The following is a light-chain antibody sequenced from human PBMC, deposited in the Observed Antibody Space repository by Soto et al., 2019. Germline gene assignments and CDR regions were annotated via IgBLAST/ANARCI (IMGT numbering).Light chain of an antibody. J-gene: IGKJ1*01. CDR2: KAS. CDR1: QSISTW. V-gene: IGKV1-5*03. Sequence: DIQMTQSPSTLPASVGDRVTITCRANQSISTWLAWYQQKPGKAPNLLIYKASRLETGVPSRFSGSGSGTEFTLTISGLQPDDFATYYCQGYRTFGQGTKVDIK. CDR3: QGYRT.